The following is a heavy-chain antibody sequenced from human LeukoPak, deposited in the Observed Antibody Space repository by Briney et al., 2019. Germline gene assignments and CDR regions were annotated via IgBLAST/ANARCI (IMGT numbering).Heavy chain of an antibody. CDR3: AREICSSTSCYIDY. V-gene: IGHV4-39*07. Sequence: PSETLSLTCTVSGGSISSSSYYWGWIRQPPGKGLEWIGSIYYSGSTYYNPSLKSRVTISVDTSKNQFSLKLSSVIAADTAVYYCAREICSSTSCYIDYWGQGTLVTVSS. CDR2: IYYSGST. D-gene: IGHD2-2*01. J-gene: IGHJ4*02. CDR1: GGSISSSSYY.